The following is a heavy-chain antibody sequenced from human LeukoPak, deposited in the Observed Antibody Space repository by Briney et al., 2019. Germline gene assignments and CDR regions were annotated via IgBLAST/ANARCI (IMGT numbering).Heavy chain of an antibody. CDR1: GFTFSNYA. J-gene: IGHJ4*02. V-gene: IGHV3-23*01. CDR3: AKEKQRNFDY. CDR2: ISGSGDGT. Sequence: GGSLRLSCAASGFTFSNYAMSWVRRAPGKGLEWVSGISGSGDGTYYADSVKGRFTISRDTSKNTLFLQMNSLRAEDTAVYYCAKEKQRNFDYWGQGTLVTVSS.